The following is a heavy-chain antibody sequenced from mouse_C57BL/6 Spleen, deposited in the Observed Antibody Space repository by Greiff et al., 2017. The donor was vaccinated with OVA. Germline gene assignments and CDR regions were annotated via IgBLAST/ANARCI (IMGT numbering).Heavy chain of an antibody. CDR3: TREEDYGTYFDY. J-gene: IGHJ2*01. Sequence: VQLQQSGSVLSPPGASVTMSFYSSCYTFPSSWLPWVKQRPGPGLVWIGAIYPGNSDTSYNQKFKGKAKLTAVTSASTAYMELSSLTNEDSAVYDCTREEDYGTYFDYWGQGTTLTVSS. V-gene: IGHV1-5*01. CDR1: CYTFPSSW. D-gene: IGHD1-1*01. CDR2: IYPGNSDT.